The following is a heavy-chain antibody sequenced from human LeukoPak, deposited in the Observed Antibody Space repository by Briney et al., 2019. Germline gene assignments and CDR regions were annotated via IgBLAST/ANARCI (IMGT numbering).Heavy chain of an antibody. CDR3: ARDSFWSGSVPGY. CDR1: GFTFSSYW. D-gene: IGHD3-3*01. CDR2: IKQVGRVQ. V-gene: IGHV3-7*01. J-gene: IGHJ4*02. Sequence: PGGPLRLSCAASGFTFSSYWMSWGRQAPGKGLEGVANIKQVGRVQYYVDSVKGRFTISRDNAKNSLYLQMNSLRVEDTAVYYCARDSFWSGSVPGYWGQGTLVTVSS.